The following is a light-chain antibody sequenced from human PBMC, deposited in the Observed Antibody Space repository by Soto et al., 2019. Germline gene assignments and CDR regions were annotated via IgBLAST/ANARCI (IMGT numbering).Light chain of an antibody. V-gene: IGKV3-20*01. CDR2: DAS. CDR1: QSITSLY. Sequence: EIVFTQSPGTLSLSPGERATLSCRASQSITSLYLAWYQQKPGQAPRLLIYDASNRATGIPDRFSGSGSGTDFALTISRXGPEDFAVYYCQHYGSSPYTFGQGTKVDIK. CDR3: QHYGSSPYT. J-gene: IGKJ2*01.